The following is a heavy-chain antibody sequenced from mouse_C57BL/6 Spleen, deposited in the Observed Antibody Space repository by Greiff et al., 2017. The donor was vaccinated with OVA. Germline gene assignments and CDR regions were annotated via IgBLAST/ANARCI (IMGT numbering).Heavy chain of an antibody. CDR1: GFSLTSYA. J-gene: IGHJ4*01. CDR2: IWTGGGT. CDR3: ARTNYYGSSYGAMDY. Sequence: VQVVESGPGLVAPSQSLSITCTVSGFSLTSYAISWVRQPPGKGLEWLGVIWTGGGTNYNSALKSRLSISKDNSKSQVFLKMNSLQTDDTARYYCARTNYYGSSYGAMDYWGQGTSVTVSS. V-gene: IGHV2-9-1*01. D-gene: IGHD1-1*01.